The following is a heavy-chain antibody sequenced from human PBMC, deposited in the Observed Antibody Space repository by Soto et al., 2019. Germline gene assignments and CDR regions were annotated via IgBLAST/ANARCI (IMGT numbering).Heavy chain of an antibody. V-gene: IGHV3-33*01. CDR3: ARGTYYDILTGYSPFDY. Sequence: GGSLRLSCAASGFTFSSYGMHWVRQAPGKGLEWVAVIWYDGSNKYYADSVKGRFTISRDNSKNTLYLQMNSLRAEDTAVYYRARGTYYDILTGYSPFDYWGQGTLVTVSS. CDR1: GFTFSSYG. J-gene: IGHJ4*02. CDR2: IWYDGSNK. D-gene: IGHD3-9*01.